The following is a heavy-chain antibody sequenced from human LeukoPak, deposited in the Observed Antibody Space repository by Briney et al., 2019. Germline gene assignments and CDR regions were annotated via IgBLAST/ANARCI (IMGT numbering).Heavy chain of an antibody. Sequence: SETLSLTCTVSGGSLSSSSYYWGWIRQPPGKGLEWIGSIYYSGSTYYNPSLKSRVTISVDTSKNQFSLKLSSVTAADTAVYYCASFYCSGGSCYQYYYYYYMDVWGKGTTVTISS. D-gene: IGHD2-15*01. V-gene: IGHV4-39*01. CDR1: GGSLSSSSYY. CDR3: ASFYCSGGSCYQYYYYYYMDV. J-gene: IGHJ6*03. CDR2: IYYSGST.